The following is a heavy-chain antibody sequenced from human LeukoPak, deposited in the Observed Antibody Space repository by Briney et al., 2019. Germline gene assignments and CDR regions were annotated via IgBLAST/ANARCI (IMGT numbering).Heavy chain of an antibody. Sequence: SETLSLTCTVSGGSISSGSYYWSWIRQPAGKGLEWIGRIYTSGSTYYNPSLKSRVTISVDTSKNQFSLKLSSVTAADTAVYYCARLLGIAAAGTDWGQGTLVTVSS. D-gene: IGHD6-13*01. V-gene: IGHV4-61*02. CDR1: GGSISSGSYY. CDR3: ARLLGIAAAGTD. J-gene: IGHJ4*02. CDR2: IYTSGST.